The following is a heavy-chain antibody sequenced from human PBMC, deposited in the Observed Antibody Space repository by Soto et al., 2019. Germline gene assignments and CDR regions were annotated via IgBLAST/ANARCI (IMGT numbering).Heavy chain of an antibody. D-gene: IGHD1-1*01. J-gene: IGHJ5*02. CDR1: GFTFSNYG. Sequence: QVQLAESGGGVVQPGRSLRLSCAATGFTFSNYGMHWVRQAPGKGLEWVAVILKDGSDQKYADSMKGRFTISRDKSENTQYLHANSLRAEGKAVNYCARDDDDPDNALGSWCQAKVVTVPS. V-gene: IGHV3-33*01. CDR3: ARDDDDPDNALGS. CDR2: ILKDGSDQ.